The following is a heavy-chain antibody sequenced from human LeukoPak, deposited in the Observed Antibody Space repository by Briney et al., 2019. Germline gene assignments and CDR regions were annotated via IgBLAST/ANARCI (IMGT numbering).Heavy chain of an antibody. V-gene: IGHV3-9*01. CDR2: ISWNSGSI. CDR3: AKDWGIAVAVEGYFDY. CDR1: GFTFDDYA. D-gene: IGHD6-19*01. J-gene: IGHJ4*02. Sequence: PGRSLRLSCAASGFTFDDYAMHWVRQAPGKGLEWVSGISWNSGSIGYADSVKGRFTISRDNAKNSLYLQMNSLRAEDTALYYCAKDWGIAVAVEGYFDYWGQGTLVTVSS.